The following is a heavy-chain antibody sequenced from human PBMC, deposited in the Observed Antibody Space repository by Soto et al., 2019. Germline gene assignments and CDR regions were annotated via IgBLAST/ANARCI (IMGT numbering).Heavy chain of an antibody. V-gene: IGHV4-39*01. CDR1: GGSISSGGYY. Sequence: XETLSLTCTVSGGSISSGGYYWGWIRQPPGKGLEWIGSIYYSGSIYYNPSLKSRVTIYVDTSKNQFSLKLSSVTAADTAVYYCARQIPMRSINIGGWFDPWGQGTLVTVSS. CDR2: IYYSGSI. J-gene: IGHJ5*02. CDR3: ARQIPMRSINIGGWFDP. D-gene: IGHD2-2*01.